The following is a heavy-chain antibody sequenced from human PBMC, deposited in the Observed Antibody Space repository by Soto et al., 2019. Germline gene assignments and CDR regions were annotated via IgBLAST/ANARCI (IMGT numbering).Heavy chain of an antibody. D-gene: IGHD3-10*01. CDR1: GYSFTSYW. CDR2: IYPDDSDA. CDR3: ARSWVVRGYHYYYGMDV. V-gene: IGHV5-51*01. Sequence: GESLKISYKGSGYSFTSYWIAWVRQMPGKGLEWMGIIYPDDSDATYSPSFQGQVTISADTSISTAYLQWNSLKASDTAMYYCARSWVVRGYHYYYGMDVWGQGTTVTVSS. J-gene: IGHJ6*02.